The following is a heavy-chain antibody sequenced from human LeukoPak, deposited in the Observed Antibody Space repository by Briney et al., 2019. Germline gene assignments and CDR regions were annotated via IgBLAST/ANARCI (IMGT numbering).Heavy chain of an antibody. V-gene: IGHV1-69*05. D-gene: IGHD4-17*01. CDR1: GGTFSSYA. CDR2: IIPIFGTA. J-gene: IGHJ6*04. Sequence: SVKVSCKASGGTFSSYAISWVRQAPGQGLEWMGGIIPIFGTANYAQKFRGRVTITTNESTSTAYMELSSLRSDDTAVYYCARVATGGYYWSDSDSYDYGGRGNGITVTASS. CDR3: ARVATGGYYWSDSDSYDYGG.